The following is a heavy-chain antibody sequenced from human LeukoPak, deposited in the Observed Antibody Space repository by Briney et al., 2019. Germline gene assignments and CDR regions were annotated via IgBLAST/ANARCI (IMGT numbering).Heavy chain of an antibody. Sequence: GRSLRLSCAASGFTFGSYGMHWVRQAPGKGLEGVAVISYDGSNKYYADSVKGRFTISRDNSKNTLFLQMSSLRTEDTAVYHCAKGVSSWYYFDNWGQGTLVTVSS. CDR1: GFTFGSYG. V-gene: IGHV3-30*18. CDR2: ISYDGSNK. J-gene: IGHJ4*02. D-gene: IGHD6-13*01. CDR3: AKGVSSWYYFDN.